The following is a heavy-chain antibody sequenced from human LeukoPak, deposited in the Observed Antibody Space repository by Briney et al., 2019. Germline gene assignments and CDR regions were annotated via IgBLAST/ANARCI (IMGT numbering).Heavy chain of an antibody. CDR3: ARDILTGSPAYYYYMDV. Sequence: SETLSLTCTVSGGSISSSSYYWGWIRQPPGKGPEWIGSIYYSGGTYYNPSLKSRVTISVDTSKNQFSLKLSSVTAADTAVYYCARDILTGSPAYYYYMDVWGKGTTVTVSS. J-gene: IGHJ6*03. CDR1: GGSISSSSYY. CDR2: IYYSGGT. V-gene: IGHV4-39*07. D-gene: IGHD3-9*01.